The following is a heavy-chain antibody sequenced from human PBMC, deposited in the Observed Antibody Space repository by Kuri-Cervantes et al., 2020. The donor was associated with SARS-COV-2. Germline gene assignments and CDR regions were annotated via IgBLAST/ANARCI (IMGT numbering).Heavy chain of an antibody. D-gene: IGHD6-13*01. CDR1: GGSISSSSYY. CDR3: ARVPEGGYSFQH. Sequence: GSLRLSCTVSGGSISSSSYYWGWIRQPPGKGLEWIGSIYYSGSTCYNPSLKSRVTISVDTSKNQFSLKLSSVTAADTAVYYCARVPEGGYSFQHWGQGTLVTVSS. CDR2: IYYSGST. V-gene: IGHV4-39*01. J-gene: IGHJ1*01.